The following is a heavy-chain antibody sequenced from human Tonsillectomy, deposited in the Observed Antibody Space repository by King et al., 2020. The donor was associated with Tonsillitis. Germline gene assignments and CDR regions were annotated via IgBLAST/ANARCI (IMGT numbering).Heavy chain of an antibody. Sequence: VQLQQWGAGLLKPSETLSLTCAVYGGSFSNYYWSWIRQPPGKGLEWIGEINYSGSTNCNTSLKSRVTISVDTSKNQFSLKLSPVTAADTAVYYCARGKYYDSSGYYYEVPFDYWGQGTLVTVPS. CDR2: INYSGST. D-gene: IGHD3-22*01. J-gene: IGHJ4*02. CDR1: GGSFSNYY. V-gene: IGHV4-34*01. CDR3: ARGKYYDSSGYYYEVPFDY.